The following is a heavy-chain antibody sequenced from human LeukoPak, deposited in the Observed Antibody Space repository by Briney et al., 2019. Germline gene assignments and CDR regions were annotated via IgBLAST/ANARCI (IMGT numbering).Heavy chain of an antibody. CDR3: AKDVGKWESLHFFDY. J-gene: IGHJ4*02. CDR2: ISGSGAST. D-gene: IGHD1-26*01. Sequence: GGSLRLSCLTSGFTLSTNAMSWVRQAPGEGLEWISGISGSGASTSYADSVKGRFTISRDDSRNTLYLQMNSLRGDDTAVYYCAKDVGKWESLHFFDYWGQGTLVTVSS. CDR1: GFTLSTNA. V-gene: IGHV3-23*01.